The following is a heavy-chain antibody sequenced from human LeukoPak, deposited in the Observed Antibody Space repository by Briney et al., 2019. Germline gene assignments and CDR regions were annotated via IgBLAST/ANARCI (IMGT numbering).Heavy chain of an antibody. CDR1: GGSFSGYY. V-gene: IGHV4-31*11. J-gene: IGHJ6*02. CDR3: ARDGHYYDSSGYYYATMDA. D-gene: IGHD3-22*01. CDR2: IYYSGST. Sequence: TSETLSLTCAVYGGSFSGYYWSWIRQHPGKGLEWIGYIYYSGSTYYNPSLKSRVTISVDTSKNQFSLKLSSVTAADTAVYYCARDGHYYDSSGYYYATMDAWGQGTTVTVSS.